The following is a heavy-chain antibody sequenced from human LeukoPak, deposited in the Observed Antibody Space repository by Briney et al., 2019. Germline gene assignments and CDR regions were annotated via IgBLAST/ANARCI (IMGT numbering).Heavy chain of an antibody. V-gene: IGHV3-48*01. CDR2: ISFSTSTI. Sequence: GGSLRLSCVASGFTFSTYSMNWVRQAPGKGLEWVSYISFSTSTIYYADSVKGRFTISRDNSKNTLYLQMKSLRAEDTAVYYCAKGGGYEAQYYYYYLDVWGKGTTVTISS. J-gene: IGHJ6*03. CDR1: GFTFSTYS. D-gene: IGHD5-12*01. CDR3: AKGGGYEAQYYYYYLDV.